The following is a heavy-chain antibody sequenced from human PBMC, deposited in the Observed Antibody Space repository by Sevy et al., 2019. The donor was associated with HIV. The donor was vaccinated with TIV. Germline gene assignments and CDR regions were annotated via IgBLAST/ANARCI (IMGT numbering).Heavy chain of an antibody. CDR2: VSVRSGST. CDR1: GFTFSSYA. D-gene: IGHD2-2*01. J-gene: IGHJ4*02. Sequence: GGSLRLSCAASGFTFSSYAMSWVRQAPGKGLEWVSGVSVRSGSTYYADSVKGRFTISRDNSKNTLYLDMNSLRAEDTAIYYCAKDQRQLLQYYFDYWGQGTLVTVSS. V-gene: IGHV3-23*01. CDR3: AKDQRQLLQYYFDY.